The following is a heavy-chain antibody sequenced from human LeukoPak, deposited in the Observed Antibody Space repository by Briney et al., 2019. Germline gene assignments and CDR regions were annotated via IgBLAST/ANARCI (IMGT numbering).Heavy chain of an antibody. V-gene: IGHV3-48*04. Sequence: GGSLRLSCAASGFTFSSYSMNWVRQAPGKGLEWVSYISSSSSTIYYADSVKGRFTISRDNAKNSLYLQMNSLRAEDTAVYYCAKVPYNDYRGGWGQGTLVTVSS. CDR3: AKVPYNDYRGG. CDR1: GFTFSSYS. J-gene: IGHJ1*01. D-gene: IGHD4-11*01. CDR2: ISSSSSTI.